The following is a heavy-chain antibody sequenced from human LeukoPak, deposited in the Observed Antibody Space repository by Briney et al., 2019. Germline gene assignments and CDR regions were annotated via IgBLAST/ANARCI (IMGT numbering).Heavy chain of an antibody. CDR3: ARDRGREGYSYGLDY. J-gene: IGHJ4*02. CDR2: ISSNGGST. V-gene: IGHV3-64*01. D-gene: IGHD5-18*01. CDR1: GFTLSNYA. Sequence: GGSLRLSCAASGFTLSNYAMHWVRQAPGKGLEYVSAISSNGGSTQYANSVKGRFTISRDNSKNTLYLQMGSLRAEDMAVYYCARDRGREGYSYGLDYWGQGTLVTVSS.